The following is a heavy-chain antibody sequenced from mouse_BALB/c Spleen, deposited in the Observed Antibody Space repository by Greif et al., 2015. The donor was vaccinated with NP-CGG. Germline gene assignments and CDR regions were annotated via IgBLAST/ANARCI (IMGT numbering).Heavy chain of an antibody. Sequence: DLVKPGASVKLSCKASGYTFTSYWINWIKQRPGQGLEWIGRIAPGSGSTYYNEMFKGKATLTVDTSSSTADIQLSSLSSEDSDVYCCARYYYGYGYFGDWGQGTSLTVAS. V-gene: IGHV1S41*01. D-gene: IGHD1-2*01. CDR2: IAPGSGST. CDR3: ARYYYGYGYFGD. CDR1: GYTFTSYW. J-gene: IGHJ2*02.